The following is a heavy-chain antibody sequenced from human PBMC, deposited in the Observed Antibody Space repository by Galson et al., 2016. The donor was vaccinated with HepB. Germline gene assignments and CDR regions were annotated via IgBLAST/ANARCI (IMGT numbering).Heavy chain of an antibody. V-gene: IGHV5-51*01. D-gene: IGHD2-8*02. CDR2: IDPSDSEI. CDR3: AAARPPGLVLVY. CDR1: GHSIASYW. Sequence: QSGAEVKKPGESLKLSCKASGHSIASYWIGWVRQLPGKGLECMGIIDPSDSEIRSMPSFRGHVTISADRSTNTAYLRWSSLKASDTAVYYCAAARPPGLVLVYWGLGTRVTVSS. J-gene: IGHJ4*02.